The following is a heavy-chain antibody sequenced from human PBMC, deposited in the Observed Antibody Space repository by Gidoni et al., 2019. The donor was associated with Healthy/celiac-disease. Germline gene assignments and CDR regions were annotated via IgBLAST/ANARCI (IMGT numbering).Heavy chain of an antibody. CDR2: ISWDGGST. CDR3: AKDGHSSSFAGGGPGIDY. Sequence: EVQLVESGGVVVQPGGSLRLSCAASGFTFDDYTMHWVRQAPGKGLEWVSLISWDGGSTYYADSVKGRFTISRDNSKNSLYLQMNSLRTEDTALYYCAKDGHSSSFAGGGPGIDYWGQGTLVTVSS. CDR1: GFTFDDYT. V-gene: IGHV3-43*01. D-gene: IGHD6-6*01. J-gene: IGHJ4*02.